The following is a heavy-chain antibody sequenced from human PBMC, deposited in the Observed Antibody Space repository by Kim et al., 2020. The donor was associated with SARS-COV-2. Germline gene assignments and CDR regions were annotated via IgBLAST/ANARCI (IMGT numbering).Heavy chain of an antibody. CDR3: ARESSSGWDDAFDI. V-gene: IGHV3-21*01. J-gene: IGHJ3*02. D-gene: IGHD6-19*01. Sequence: DSVKARFTNPRDSAKNSLYLQMNRLGAEDTAVYYCARESSSGWDDAFDIWGQGTMVTVSS.